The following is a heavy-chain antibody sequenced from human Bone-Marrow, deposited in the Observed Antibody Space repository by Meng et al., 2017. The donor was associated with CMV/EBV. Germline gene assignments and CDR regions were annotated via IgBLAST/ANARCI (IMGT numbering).Heavy chain of an antibody. V-gene: IGHV3-69-1*01. CDR1: GFTFSDYY. Sequence: GESLKISCAASGFTFSDYYMNWVRQAPGKGLEWVSSISSSSTIYYADSVKGRFTISRDNAKNTLYLQMNSLRVEDTAVYYCARVYGLNDAFDIWSQGTMVTVSS. D-gene: IGHD4-17*01. CDR3: ARVYGLNDAFDI. J-gene: IGHJ3*02. CDR2: ISSSSTI.